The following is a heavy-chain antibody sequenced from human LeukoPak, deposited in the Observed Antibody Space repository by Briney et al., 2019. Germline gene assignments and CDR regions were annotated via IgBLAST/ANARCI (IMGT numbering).Heavy chain of an antibody. Sequence: SVKVSCKASGYTFTSYGISWVRQAPGQGLEWMGRIIPILGIANYAQKFQGRVTITADKSTSTAYMELSSLRSEDTAVYYCARDDPRGRYDYWGQGTLVTVSS. V-gene: IGHV1-69*04. J-gene: IGHJ4*02. CDR1: GYTFTSYG. CDR2: IIPILGIA. D-gene: IGHD3-10*01. CDR3: ARDDPRGRYDY.